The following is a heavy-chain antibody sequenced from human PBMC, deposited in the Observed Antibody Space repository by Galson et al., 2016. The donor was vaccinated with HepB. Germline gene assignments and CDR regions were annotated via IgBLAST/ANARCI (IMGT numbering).Heavy chain of an antibody. D-gene: IGHD3-9*01. J-gene: IGHJ5*02. CDR1: GYSFSNYW. V-gene: IGHV5-51*01. CDR3: ARLGFDLSTGSPPGWFDP. Sequence: KVSCKGSGYSFSNYWIVWVRQMPGKGLEWMGIIFPDDSDSKYSPSFEGHVTISADKSINIVYLQWTSLRASDTAMYYCARLGFDLSTGSPPGWFDPWGQGTLVTVSS. CDR2: IFPDDSDS.